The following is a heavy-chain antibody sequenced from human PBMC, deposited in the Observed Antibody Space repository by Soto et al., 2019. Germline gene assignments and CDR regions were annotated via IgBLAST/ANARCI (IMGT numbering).Heavy chain of an antibody. Sequence: GGSLRLSCAASGFTFSSYGMHWVRQAPGKGLEWVAVISYDGSNKYYADSVKGRFTISRDNSKNTLYLQMNSLRAEDTAVYYCAKRGRLSDYYYYGMDGWGQATTVTVAS. CDR1: GFTFSSYG. CDR3: AKRGRLSDYYYYGMDG. CDR2: ISYDGSNK. J-gene: IGHJ6*02. V-gene: IGHV3-30*18. D-gene: IGHD3-10*01.